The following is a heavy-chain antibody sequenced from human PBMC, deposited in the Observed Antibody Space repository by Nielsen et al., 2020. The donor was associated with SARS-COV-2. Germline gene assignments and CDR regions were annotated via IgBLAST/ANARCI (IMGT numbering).Heavy chain of an antibody. CDR1: GGSISSSSYY. D-gene: IGHD6-13*01. CDR3: ARHVRGRSSWFDY. CDR2: IYYSGST. Sequence: SKTLSLTCTVSGGSISSSSYYWGWIRQPPGKGLEWIGSIYYSGSTYYNPSLKSRVTISVDTSKNQFSLKLSSVTAADTAVYYCARHVRGRSSWFDYWGQGTLVTVSS. V-gene: IGHV4-39*01. J-gene: IGHJ4*02.